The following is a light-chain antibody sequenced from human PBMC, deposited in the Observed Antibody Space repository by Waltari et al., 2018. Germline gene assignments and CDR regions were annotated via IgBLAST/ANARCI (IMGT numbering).Light chain of an antibody. CDR3: QQYNDWLT. CDR2: GAS. Sequence: EIVMTQSPATLSVSPGDRATLACRASQSVNSNLAWYQQKPGQAPRLLIHGASTRAPGFPARFSGSGSGTKFTLTISSLQSEDFAVYYCQQYNDWLTFGGGTKVEIK. V-gene: IGKV3-15*01. CDR1: QSVNSN. J-gene: IGKJ4*01.